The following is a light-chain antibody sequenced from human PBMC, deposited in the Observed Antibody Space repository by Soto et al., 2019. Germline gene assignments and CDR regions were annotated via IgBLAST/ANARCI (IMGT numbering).Light chain of an antibody. V-gene: IGKV3-11*01. CDR1: QNISRS. Sequence: EIVMTQSPVTLSVSPGERATLSCRASQNISRSLAWYQQKPGQGPRLLIYDASNRATGIPARFSGSGSGTDFTLTIRSLEPEDFAVYYCQQRSNWPPITFGQGTRLENK. CDR3: QQRSNWPPIT. CDR2: DAS. J-gene: IGKJ5*01.